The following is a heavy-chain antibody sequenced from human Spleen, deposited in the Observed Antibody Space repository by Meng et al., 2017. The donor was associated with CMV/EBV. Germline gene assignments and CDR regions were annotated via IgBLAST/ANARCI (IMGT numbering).Heavy chain of an antibody. V-gene: IGHV3-21*01. D-gene: IGHD6-6*01. Sequence: GESLKISCAASGSMFSYYTMNWVRQAPGKRLEWVASISSGGYKYYADSARGRFSISRDNASISLYLQMTSLRAEDTAVYFCARRREWTSTAGRPYYYYAMDVWGQGTTVTVSS. CDR3: ARRREWTSTAGRPYYYYAMDV. CDR1: GSMFSYYT. CDR2: ISSGGYK. J-gene: IGHJ6*02.